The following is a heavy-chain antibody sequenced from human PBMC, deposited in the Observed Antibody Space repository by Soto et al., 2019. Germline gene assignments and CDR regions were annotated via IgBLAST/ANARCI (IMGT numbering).Heavy chain of an antibody. J-gene: IGHJ4*02. D-gene: IGHD2-21*01. CDR3: SRRRDWTATDPLDY. CDR2: IRNKVNTYAT. V-gene: IGHV3-73*02. Sequence: EVQLVESGGGLVQPGGSLKLSCVASGFTFTDSAIHWVRQASGKGPEWVGRIRNKVNTYATAYAASVKGRFTISRDDATGTTYLQMNSLKTEDTAVYYCSRRRDWTATDPLDYWGQGTLVTVSS. CDR1: GFTFTDSA.